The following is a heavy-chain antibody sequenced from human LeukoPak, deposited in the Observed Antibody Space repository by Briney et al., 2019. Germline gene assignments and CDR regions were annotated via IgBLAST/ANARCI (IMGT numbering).Heavy chain of an antibody. CDR3: ARDRYYYDSSGYYLYDAFDI. J-gene: IGHJ3*02. CDR1: GGSISSYY. CDR2: IYYSGST. V-gene: IGHV4-59*01. D-gene: IGHD3-22*01. Sequence: SETLSLTCTVSGGSISSYYWSWIRQPPGRGLEWIGYIYYSGSTNYNPSLKSRVTISVDTSKNQFSLKLSSVTAADTAVYYCARDRYYYDSSGYYLYDAFDIWGQGTMVTVSS.